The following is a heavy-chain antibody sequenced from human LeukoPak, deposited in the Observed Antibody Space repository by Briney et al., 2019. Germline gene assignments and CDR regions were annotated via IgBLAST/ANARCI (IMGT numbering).Heavy chain of an antibody. CDR1: GFTFSSYS. CDR2: ISSSSSTI. V-gene: IGHV3-48*01. CDR3: ARELGLGAIEY. J-gene: IGHJ4*02. D-gene: IGHD1-26*01. Sequence: GGSLRLSCAASGFTFSSYSMNWVRQAPGKGLEWVSYISSSSSTIYYADSVKGRFTISRDNAKNSLYLQMNGLRAEDSAVYYFARELGLGAIEYWGQGTLVTVSS.